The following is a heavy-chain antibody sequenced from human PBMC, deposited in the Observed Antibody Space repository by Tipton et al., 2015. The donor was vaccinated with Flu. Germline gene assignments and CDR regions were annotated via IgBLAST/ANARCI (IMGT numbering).Heavy chain of an antibody. V-gene: IGHV4-59*01. D-gene: IGHD6-13*01. J-gene: IGHJ3*02. CDR3: ARARAAAGTGAFDI. CDR1: GGSISSYY. Sequence: TLSLTCTVSGGSISSYYWSWIRQPPGKGLEWIGYIYYSGSTNYNPSLKSRVTISVDTSKNQFSLKLSSVTAADTAVYYCARARAAAGTGAFDIWGQGTMVTVSS. CDR2: IYYSGST.